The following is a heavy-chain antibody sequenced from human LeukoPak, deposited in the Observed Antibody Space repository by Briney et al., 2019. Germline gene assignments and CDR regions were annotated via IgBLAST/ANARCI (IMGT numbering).Heavy chain of an antibody. CDR1: GGSISSYY. J-gene: IGHJ4*02. Sequence: SETLSLTCTVSGGSISSYYWSWIRQPPGKGLEWIGYIFYSGSTNYSLSLKSRVTISVDTSKNQFSLKLSSVTAADTAVYYCARARTGYSGYDTDYWGQGTLVTVSS. CDR2: IFYSGST. D-gene: IGHD5-12*01. V-gene: IGHV4-59*01. CDR3: ARARTGYSGYDTDY.